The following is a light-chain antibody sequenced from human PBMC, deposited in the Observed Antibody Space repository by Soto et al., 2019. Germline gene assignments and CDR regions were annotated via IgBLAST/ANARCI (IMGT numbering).Light chain of an antibody. Sequence: DIHVSDSPSSLSASVRDSVTITFRASQNIRNLLAWYQQKPGKAPNPLIYDASSLKSGVPSRFSGSGSGTEFTLTISSLQPDDFGTYYCQQYDILPITFGRGTKVDIK. J-gene: IGKJ4*01. CDR2: DAS. CDR3: QQYDILPIT. CDR1: QNIRNL. V-gene: IGKV1-5*01.